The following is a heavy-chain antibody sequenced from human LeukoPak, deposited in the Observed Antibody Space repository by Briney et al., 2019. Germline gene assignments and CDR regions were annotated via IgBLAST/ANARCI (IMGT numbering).Heavy chain of an antibody. V-gene: IGHV4-4*09. CDR2: IYTSGST. CDR3: ARSGMGSPAFYI. J-gene: IGHJ3*02. D-gene: IGHD1-26*01. Sequence: SETLTLTCTVSGGSISSYYWSWIRQPPGKGLEWIGYIYTSGSTNYNPSLKSRVTISVDTSKNQFSLKLSSVTAADTAVYYCARSGMGSPAFYIWGQETMVTVS. CDR1: GGSISSYY.